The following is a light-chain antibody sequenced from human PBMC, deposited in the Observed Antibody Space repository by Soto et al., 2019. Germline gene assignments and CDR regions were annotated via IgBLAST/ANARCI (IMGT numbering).Light chain of an antibody. CDR3: GTWESYWSVGV. CDR2: DND. J-gene: IGLJ2*01. CDR1: GSNIGSNY. Sequence: QSVLTQPPSVSAAPGQTVTISCSGRGSNIGSNYVSWYQQVPGTAPKLLLYDNDKRPSGIPDRFFGSKSGTSATLGIAGLQTADEADYYCGTWESYWSVGVFCGGTKLTVL. V-gene: IGLV1-51*01.